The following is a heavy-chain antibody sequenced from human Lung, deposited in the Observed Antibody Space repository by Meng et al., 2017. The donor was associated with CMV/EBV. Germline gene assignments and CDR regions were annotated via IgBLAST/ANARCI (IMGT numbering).Heavy chain of an antibody. CDR2: ISSSSSYI. D-gene: IGHD2-2*01. CDR1: GFTFSSYS. V-gene: IGHV3-21*01. J-gene: IGHJ6*02. Sequence: GGSLRLSCPASGFTFSSYSMNWVRQDPGEGLESVSSISSSSSYIYYADSVKGRFTMSRDNARNSLYLQMNSLGAEDTAAYYCARVVVPVTLGMDVWGQGTTVTVSS. CDR3: ARVVVPVTLGMDV.